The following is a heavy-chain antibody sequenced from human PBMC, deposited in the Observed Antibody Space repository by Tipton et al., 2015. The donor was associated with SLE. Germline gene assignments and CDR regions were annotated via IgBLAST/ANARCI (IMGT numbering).Heavy chain of an antibody. J-gene: IGHJ4*02. V-gene: IGHV4-34*01. D-gene: IGHD3-3*01. CDR1: GGSFSGYY. CDR3: ARVAIWSGYYFDY. Sequence: TLSLTCAVYGGSFSGYYWGWIRQPPGKGLEWIGEITPSGSTNCNPSLDSRVTISLDRFNNQFTLKLSSVTAADTAVYYCARVAIWSGYYFDYWGQGTLVTVSS. CDR2: ITPSGST.